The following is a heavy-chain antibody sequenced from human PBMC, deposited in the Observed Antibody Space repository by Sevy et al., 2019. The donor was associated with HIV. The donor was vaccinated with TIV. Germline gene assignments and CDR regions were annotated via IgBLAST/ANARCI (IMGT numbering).Heavy chain of an antibody. CDR3: TGCSFDILAGYYGSDAGDGMDV. Sequence: GGSLRLSCTASGFIFGDFAMSWVRQAPGKGLEWVGFIRHKPYGGTKEYAAAVKARFTNSRDDSKTIAYLQMNSLKTEDTAVYYCTGCSFDILAGYYGSDAGDGMDVWGQGTTVTVSS. CDR1: GFIFGDFA. D-gene: IGHD3-9*01. CDR2: IRHKPYGGTK. V-gene: IGHV3-49*04. J-gene: IGHJ6*02.